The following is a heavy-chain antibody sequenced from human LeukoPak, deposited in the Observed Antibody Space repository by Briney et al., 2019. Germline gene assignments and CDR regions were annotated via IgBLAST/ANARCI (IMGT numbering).Heavy chain of an antibody. D-gene: IGHD2-2*01. J-gene: IGHJ3*02. CDR2: ISSSGSTI. V-gene: IGHV3-48*03. CDR1: GFTFSSYE. CDR3: ARDPSPVAMPDDAFDI. Sequence: PGGSLRLSRAASGFTFSSYEMNWVRQAPGKGLEWVSYISSSGSTIYYADSVKGRFTISRDNAKNSLYLQMNSLRAEDTAVYYCARDPSPVAMPDDAFDIWGQGTMVTVSS.